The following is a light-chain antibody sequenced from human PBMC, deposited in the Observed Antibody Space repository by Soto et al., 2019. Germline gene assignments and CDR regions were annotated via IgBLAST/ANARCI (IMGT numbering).Light chain of an antibody. CDR3: KQYSTYSRA. V-gene: IGKV1-5*03. J-gene: IGKJ1*01. Sequence: DIQITHPPSTLSASVGDRVPITCRASQNINDLLAWYQQKPGKAPNLLIYKASSLESGVPSRFSGSGYGTEFTLTISSLQTDDFATFYCKQYSTYSRAFGKWTKVDIK. CDR2: KAS. CDR1: QNINDL.